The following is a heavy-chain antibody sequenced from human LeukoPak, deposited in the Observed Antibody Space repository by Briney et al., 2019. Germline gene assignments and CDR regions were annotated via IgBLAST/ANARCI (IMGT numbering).Heavy chain of an antibody. D-gene: IGHD5-18*01. J-gene: IGHJ3*02. Sequence: SETLSLTCTVSGGSISSYYWSWIRQPPGKGLEWIGYIYYSGSTNCNPSLKSRVTISVDTSKNQFFLKLSSVTAADTAVYYCARLLGEMVTDASDIWGQGTMVTVSS. V-gene: IGHV4-59*08. CDR3: ARLLGEMVTDASDI. CDR1: GGSISSYY. CDR2: IYYSGST.